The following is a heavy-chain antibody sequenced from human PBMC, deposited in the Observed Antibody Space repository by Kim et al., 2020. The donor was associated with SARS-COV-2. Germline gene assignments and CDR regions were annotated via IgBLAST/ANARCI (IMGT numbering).Heavy chain of an antibody. CDR1: GGTFSSYA. CDR2: IIPIFGTA. J-gene: IGHJ5*02. Sequence: SVKVSCKASGGTFSSYAISWVRQAPGQGLEWMGGIIPIFGTANYAQKFQGRVTITADESTSTAYMELSSLRSEDTAVYYCARDGYLLGGSCYHWGQGTLVTVSS. CDR3: ARDGYLLGGSCYH. D-gene: IGHD2-15*01. V-gene: IGHV1-69*13.